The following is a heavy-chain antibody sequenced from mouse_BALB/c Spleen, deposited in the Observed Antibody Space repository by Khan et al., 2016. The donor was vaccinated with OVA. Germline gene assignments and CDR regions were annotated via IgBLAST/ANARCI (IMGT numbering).Heavy chain of an antibody. CDR2: IHPDCGET. J-gene: IGHJ2*01. CDR3: TRDYCGAFDY. Sequence: IQLVQSGPELVRPGASVKISCKASGYSFTGYIMNWVLQNHGKSLEWIGRIHPDCGETFYTKRFKDKATLTVDESSSTAHMELRSLASEDSAVYYCTRDYCGAFDYWGQGTTVTVSS. CDR1: GYSFTGYI. D-gene: IGHD2-13*01. V-gene: IGHV1-20*02.